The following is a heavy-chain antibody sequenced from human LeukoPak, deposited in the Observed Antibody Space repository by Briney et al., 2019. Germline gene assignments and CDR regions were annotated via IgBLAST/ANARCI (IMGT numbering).Heavy chain of an antibody. CDR1: GYTFTGYY. J-gene: IGHJ4*02. D-gene: IGHD4-17*01. CDR3: ARDHGDSSVDY. CDR2: INPNSGGT. V-gene: IGHV1-2*02. Sequence: ASVKVSCKASGYTFTGYYMHWVRQAPGQGLEWMGWINPNSGGTNYAQKFQGRVAMTRDTSISTAYMELSRLRSDDTAVSYCARDHGDSSVDYWGQGTLVTVSS.